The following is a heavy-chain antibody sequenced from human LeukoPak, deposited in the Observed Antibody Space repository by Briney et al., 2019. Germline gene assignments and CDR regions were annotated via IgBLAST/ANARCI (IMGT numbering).Heavy chain of an antibody. V-gene: IGHV1-69*13. CDR2: IIPIFGTA. CDR3: VEDRIASTPRGYYGMDV. CDR1: GGTFSSYA. J-gene: IGHJ6*02. D-gene: IGHD6-13*01. Sequence: ASVKVSCKASGGTFSSYAISWVRQAPGQGLEWMGGIIPIFGTANYAQKFQGRVTITADESTSTAYMELSSLRSEDTAVYYCVEDRIASTPRGYYGMDVWGQGTTVTVSS.